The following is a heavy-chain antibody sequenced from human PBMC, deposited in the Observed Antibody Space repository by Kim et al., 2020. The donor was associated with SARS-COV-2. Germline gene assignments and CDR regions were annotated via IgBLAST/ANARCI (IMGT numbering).Heavy chain of an antibody. D-gene: IGHD3-22*01. V-gene: IGHV4-39*01. CDR2: IYYSGST. CDR3: ARAIVVVISPWYFDY. Sequence: SETLSLTCTVSGGSISSSSYYWGWIRQPPGKGLEWIGSIYYSGSTYYNPSLKSRVTISVDTSKNQFSLKLSSVTAADTAVYYCARAIVVVISPWYFDYWGQGTLVTVSS. J-gene: IGHJ4*02. CDR1: GGSISSSSYY.